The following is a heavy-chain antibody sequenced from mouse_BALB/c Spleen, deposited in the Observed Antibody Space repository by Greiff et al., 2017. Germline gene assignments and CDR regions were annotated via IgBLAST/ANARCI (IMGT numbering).Heavy chain of an antibody. J-gene: IGHJ4*01. CDR2: IDPANGNT. CDR3: ANDGLYAMDY. V-gene: IGHV14-3*02. Sequence: VQLQQSGAELVKPGASVKLSCTASGFNITDTYMHWVKQRPEQGLEWIGRIDPANGNTKYDPKFQGKATITADTSSNTAYLQLSSLTSEDTAVYYCANDGLYAMDYWGQGTSVTVSS. D-gene: IGHD2-3*01. CDR1: GFNITDTY.